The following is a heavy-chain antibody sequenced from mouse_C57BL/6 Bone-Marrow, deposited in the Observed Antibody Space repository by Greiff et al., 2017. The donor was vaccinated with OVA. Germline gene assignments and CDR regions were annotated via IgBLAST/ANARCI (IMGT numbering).Heavy chain of an antibody. CDR3: ARGLLRPKGGYYFDY. CDR2: IDPSDSET. CDR1: GYTFTSYW. Sequence: QVQLQQPGAELVRPGSSVKLSCKASGYTFTSYWMHWVKQRPIQGLEWIGNIDPSDSETHYNQKFKDKATLTVDKSSSTAYMQLSSLTSEDSAVYYGARGLLRPKGGYYFDYWGQGTTLTVSS. J-gene: IGHJ2*01. V-gene: IGHV1-52*01. D-gene: IGHD1-2*01.